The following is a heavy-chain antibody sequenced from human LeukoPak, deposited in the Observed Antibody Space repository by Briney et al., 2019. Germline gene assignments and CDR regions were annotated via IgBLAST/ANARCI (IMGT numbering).Heavy chain of an antibody. CDR1: GGSISSYY. V-gene: IGHV4-4*07. CDR3: ARGYCSSTSCYSDAFDI. CDR2: IYTSRST. J-gene: IGHJ3*02. D-gene: IGHD2-2*01. Sequence: SQTLSLTCTVSGGSISSYYWSWIRQPAGKGLEWIGRIYTSRSTNYNPSHKSRVTMSVDTSKNQFFLKLSSVTAADTAVYYCARGYCSSTSCYSDAFDIWGQGTMVTVSS.